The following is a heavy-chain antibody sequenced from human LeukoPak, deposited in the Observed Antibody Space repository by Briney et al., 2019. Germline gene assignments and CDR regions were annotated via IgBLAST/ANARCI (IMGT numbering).Heavy chain of an antibody. CDR1: GDSVSSNSAA. CDR3: AKSQLPRQAEHCSAGSCHWPFWLDP. CDR2: TYYRSKWYN. Sequence: SQTLSLTCAISGDSVSSNSAAWNWIRQSPSRGLEWLGRTYYRSKWYNDYAVSVKSRIIINPDTSKNQFSLQLTSVTPDATAVYYCAKSQLPRQAEHCSAGSCHWPFWLDPWRQGTLVTVSS. V-gene: IGHV6-1*01. D-gene: IGHD2-15*01. J-gene: IGHJ5*02.